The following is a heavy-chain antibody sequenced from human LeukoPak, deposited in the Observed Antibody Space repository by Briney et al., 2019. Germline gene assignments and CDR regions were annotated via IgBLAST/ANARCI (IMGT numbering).Heavy chain of an antibody. D-gene: IGHD6-13*01. CDR1: GFTFSSYG. J-gene: IGHJ4*02. CDR3: ARDFGGAAGY. V-gene: IGHV3-33*01. Sequence: GGSLRPSCAASGFTFSSYGVHWVRQAPGKGLEWVAVIWYDGSNKYYADSVKGRFTISRDNSKNTLYLQMNSLRAEDTAVYYCARDFGGAAGYWGQGTLVTVSS. CDR2: IWYDGSNK.